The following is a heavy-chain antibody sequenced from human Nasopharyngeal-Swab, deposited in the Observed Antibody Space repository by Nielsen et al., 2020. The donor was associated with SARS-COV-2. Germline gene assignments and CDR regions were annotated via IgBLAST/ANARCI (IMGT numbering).Heavy chain of an antibody. J-gene: IGHJ4*02. CDR2: ISSSGSTI. Sequence: GESLKISCAASGFTFSSYEMNWVRQAPGKGLEWVSYISSSGSTIYYADSVKGRFTISRDNAKNSLYLQMNSLKTEDTAVYYCTTDRFYDYVWGSYRPNDYWGQGTLVTVSS. CDR1: GFTFSSYE. CDR3: TTDRFYDYVWGSYRPNDY. D-gene: IGHD3-16*02. V-gene: IGHV3-48*03.